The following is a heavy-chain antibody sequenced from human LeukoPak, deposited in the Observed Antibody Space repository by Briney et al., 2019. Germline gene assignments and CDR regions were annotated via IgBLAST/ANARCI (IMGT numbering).Heavy chain of an antibody. V-gene: IGHV4-34*01. Sequence: TSETLSLTCAVYGGSFSGYYWSWIRQPPGKGLEWIGEINHSGSTTYNPSLKSRVTISVDTSKNQFSLKLSSVTAADTAIYYCARGGYYGSGNDFRFDPWGQGTLVTVSS. D-gene: IGHD3-10*01. CDR1: GGSFSGYY. J-gene: IGHJ5*02. CDR3: ARGGYYGSGNDFRFDP. CDR2: INHSGST.